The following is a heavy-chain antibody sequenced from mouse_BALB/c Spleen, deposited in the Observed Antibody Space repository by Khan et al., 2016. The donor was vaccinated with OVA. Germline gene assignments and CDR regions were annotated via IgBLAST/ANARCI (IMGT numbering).Heavy chain of an antibody. CDR2: IWAGGST. J-gene: IGHJ3*01. V-gene: IGHV2-9*02. CDR1: GFSLTSYG. Sequence: QVQLKESGPGLVAPSQTLSITCTVSGFSLTSYGVHWVRQPPGKGLEWLGVIWAGGSTNHNSALMSRLSISKANSKSQVFLKMNSLQTDDTAMYYCARAFYYGAWFAYWGQGTLVTVSA. D-gene: IGHD1-1*01. CDR3: ARAFYYGAWFAY.